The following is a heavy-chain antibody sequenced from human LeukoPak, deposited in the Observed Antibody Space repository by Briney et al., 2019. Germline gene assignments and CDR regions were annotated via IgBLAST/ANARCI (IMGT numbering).Heavy chain of an antibody. D-gene: IGHD4-17*01. CDR1: GGSFSGYY. V-gene: IGHV4-34*01. CDR3: ARDYGDYAVNWFDP. CDR2: INHSGST. J-gene: IGHJ5*02. Sequence: PSETLSLTCAVYGGSFSGYYWSWIRQPPGKGLEWIGEINHSGSTNYNPSLKSRVTISVDTSKNQFSLKLSSVTAADTAVSYCARDYGDYAVNWFDPWGQGTLVTVSS.